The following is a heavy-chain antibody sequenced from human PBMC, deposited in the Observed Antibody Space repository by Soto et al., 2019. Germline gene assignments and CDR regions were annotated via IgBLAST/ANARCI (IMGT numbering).Heavy chain of an antibody. Sequence: QVHLVQSGAEVKKPGASVKVSCKASGYTFTSYGISWVRQAPGQGLEWMGWISAYNGNTNYAQKVQGRVTMTTDTSTSTAYMELRSLRSDDTAVYYCARDPGTVLLWFGELFFDYWGQGTLVTVSS. CDR2: ISAYNGNT. D-gene: IGHD3-10*01. CDR3: ARDPGTVLLWFGELFFDY. V-gene: IGHV1-18*01. J-gene: IGHJ4*02. CDR1: GYTFTSYG.